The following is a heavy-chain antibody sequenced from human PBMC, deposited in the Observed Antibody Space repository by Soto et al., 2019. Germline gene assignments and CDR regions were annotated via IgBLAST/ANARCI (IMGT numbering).Heavy chain of an antibody. Sequence: EVQLVESGGGLVQPGGSLRLSCAASGFTFSSYSMNWVRQAPGKGLEWVSYIRSSSTIYYADSVKGRFTISRDDAKSSLFLQMNSLRDEDTAVYYCASITHNDYGLFWGQGTLVTVSS. CDR3: ASITHNDYGLF. V-gene: IGHV3-48*02. CDR1: GFTFSSYS. D-gene: IGHD4-17*01. J-gene: IGHJ4*02. CDR2: IRSSSTI.